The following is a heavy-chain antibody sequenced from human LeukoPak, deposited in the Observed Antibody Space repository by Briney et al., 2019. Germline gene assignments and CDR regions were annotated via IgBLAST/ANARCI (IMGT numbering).Heavy chain of an antibody. CDR3: ARDGPGSSSWPPGCDY. CDR1: GGTFSSYA. J-gene: IGHJ4*02. Sequence: ASVKVSCTASGGTFSSYAISWVRQAPGQGLEWMGGVIPIFGTANYAQKFQGRVTITADESTSTAYMELSSLRSEDTAVYYCARDGPGSSSWPPGCDYWGQGTLVTVSS. V-gene: IGHV1-69*13. D-gene: IGHD6-13*01. CDR2: VIPIFGTA.